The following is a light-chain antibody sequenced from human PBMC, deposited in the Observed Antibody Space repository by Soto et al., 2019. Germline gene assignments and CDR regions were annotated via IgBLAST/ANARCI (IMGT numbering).Light chain of an antibody. CDR2: ATS. V-gene: IGLV1-44*01. CDR1: STNIGSNN. CDR3: AAWDDSLNGVV. Sequence: QSVLTQPPSASGTPGQRVTISCSGTSTNIGSNNVNWYQQVPGTAPKFLIYATSQQPSGVPDRFSGSKSGTSASLDISGLQSEDEADYYCAAWDDSLNGVVFGGGTKLTVL. J-gene: IGLJ2*01.